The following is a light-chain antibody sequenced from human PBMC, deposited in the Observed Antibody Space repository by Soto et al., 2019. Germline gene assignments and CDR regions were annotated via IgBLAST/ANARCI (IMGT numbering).Light chain of an antibody. CDR1: QSVSKNY. J-gene: IGKJ4*01. V-gene: IGKV3-20*01. CDR2: HAS. CDR3: HQYSLSPLT. Sequence: EIGLTQSPCTLSLSPGERATLSCRASQSVSKNYFGWYQQTPGQPPRLLVFHASIRATGIPDRFSGGGSGTDFTLIISRLEPEDFAVYYCHQYSLSPLTFGGGTKVEIK.